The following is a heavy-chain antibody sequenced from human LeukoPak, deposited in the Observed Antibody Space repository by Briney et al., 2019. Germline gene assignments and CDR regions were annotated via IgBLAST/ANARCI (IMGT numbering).Heavy chain of an antibody. D-gene: IGHD5-12*01. CDR2: IYYSGST. CDR3: ARRGVGRGAVDY. J-gene: IGHJ4*02. Sequence: SETLSLTRTVSGGSISSYYWSWIRQPPGKGLEWIGYIYYSGSTNYNPSLKSRVTISVDTSKNQFSLKLSSVTAADTAVYYCARRGVGRGAVDYWGQGTLVTVSS. V-gene: IGHV4-59*08. CDR1: GGSISSYY.